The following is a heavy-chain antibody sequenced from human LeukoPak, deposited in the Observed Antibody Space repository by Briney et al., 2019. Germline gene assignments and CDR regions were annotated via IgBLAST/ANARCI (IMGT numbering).Heavy chain of an antibody. CDR2: IWYDGSNK. Sequence: PGGSLRLSCAASGFTFSRYGMHWVRQAPGKGLEWVAVIWYDGSNKYYADSVKGRFTISRDNSKNTLYLQMNSLRAEDTAVYYCAREVPAAISHRTTGSHYFDYWGQGTLVTVSS. J-gene: IGHJ4*02. V-gene: IGHV3-33*01. CDR1: GFTFSRYG. D-gene: IGHD2-2*02. CDR3: AREVPAAISHRTTGSHYFDY.